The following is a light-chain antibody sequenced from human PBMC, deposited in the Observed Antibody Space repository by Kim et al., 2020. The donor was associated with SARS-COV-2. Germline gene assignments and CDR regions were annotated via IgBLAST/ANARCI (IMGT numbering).Light chain of an antibody. J-gene: IGKJ2*01. CDR3: HHHNNRPPYA. CDR2: SAS. Sequence: EVEMTQSPTTLSVSPGESATLSCRASQTVGSHLAWYQQKPGQAPRLLIYSASTRATGIPPRFCGSGSGTEFTLTISSLQSEDSAVYYCHHHNNRPPYAFGRGTKLEI. V-gene: IGKV3-15*01. CDR1: QTVGSH.